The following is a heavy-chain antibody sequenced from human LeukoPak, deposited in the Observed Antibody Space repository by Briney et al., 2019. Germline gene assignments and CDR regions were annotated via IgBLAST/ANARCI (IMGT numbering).Heavy chain of an antibody. Sequence: SETLSLTCTVSGGSISSSSYYWGWIRQPPGKGLEWIGSIYYSGSTFYNPSLRSRVTISVDTSKNQFSLKLSSVTAADTAVYYCARPNWDDLHFDYWGQGTLVTVSS. V-gene: IGHV4-39*07. CDR2: IYYSGST. CDR1: GGSISSSSYY. D-gene: IGHD1-1*01. CDR3: ARPNWDDLHFDY. J-gene: IGHJ4*02.